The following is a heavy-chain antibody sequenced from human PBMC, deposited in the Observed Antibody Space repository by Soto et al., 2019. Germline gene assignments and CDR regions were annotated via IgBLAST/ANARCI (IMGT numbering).Heavy chain of an antibody. Sequence: EVQLVESGGGLVQPGGYLRLSCAASGFTFSRYAMNSVRQAPGKGLEWVSYINHDNGTIYYADSVKGRFTISRDNANNLLSLQMNSLRAEDTAVYYCARDRGYTGYDFAYWGQGTLVTVSS. CDR3: ARDRGYTGYDFAY. CDR1: GFTFSRYA. J-gene: IGHJ4*02. D-gene: IGHD5-12*01. V-gene: IGHV3-48*01. CDR2: INHDNGTI.